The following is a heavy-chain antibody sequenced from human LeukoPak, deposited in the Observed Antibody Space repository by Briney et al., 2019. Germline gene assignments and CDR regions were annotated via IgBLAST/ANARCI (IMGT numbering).Heavy chain of an antibody. D-gene: IGHD3-10*01. Sequence: SQTLSLTCTVSGGSISSGNYYWDWVRQPAGKGREWSGHIYKSGITDYNPSLKSRVTISLDTSKNQFSLKLNFVTAPDTAVYYCARRGEIWGQGTMVTVSS. J-gene: IGHJ3*02. V-gene: IGHV4-61*09. CDR2: IYKSGIT. CDR3: ARRGEI. CDR1: GGSISSGNYY.